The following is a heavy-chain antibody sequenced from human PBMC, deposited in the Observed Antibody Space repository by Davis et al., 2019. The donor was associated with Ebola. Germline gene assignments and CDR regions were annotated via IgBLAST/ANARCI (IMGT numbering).Heavy chain of an antibody. CDR2: LNPNSSAT. Sequence: ASVKVSCKASGYTFIGYYIHWVRQAPGRGLEWMGRLNPNSSATIYAQRFQGRVAMTRDTSISTAYMELRRLTSDDTAVYYCARDRGIILLPSALTRWGFDPWGQGTLVTVSP. J-gene: IGHJ5*02. CDR3: ARDRGIILLPSALTRWGFDP. V-gene: IGHV1-2*06. CDR1: GYTFIGYY. D-gene: IGHD3-10*01.